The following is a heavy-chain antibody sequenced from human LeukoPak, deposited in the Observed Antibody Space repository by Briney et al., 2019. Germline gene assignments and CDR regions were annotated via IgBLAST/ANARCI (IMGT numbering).Heavy chain of an antibody. D-gene: IGHD4-23*01. CDR2: INWNGGST. J-gene: IGHJ4*02. CDR3: ARGEPGFGGLPTVLDN. Sequence: GGSLRLSCAASGSTFDDYGMSWVRQAPGKGLEWVSGINWNGGSTGYADSVKGRFTISRDNAKNSLYLQMNSLRAEDTALYYCARGEPGFGGLPTVLDNWGQGALVTVSS. V-gene: IGHV3-20*04. CDR1: GSTFDDYG.